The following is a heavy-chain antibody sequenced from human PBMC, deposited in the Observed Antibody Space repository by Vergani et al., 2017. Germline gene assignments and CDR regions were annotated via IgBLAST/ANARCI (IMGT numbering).Heavy chain of an antibody. CDR3: ARAPALWSGEYRLDY. V-gene: IGHV4-30-4*01. CDR2: IYYSGST. J-gene: IGHJ4*02. CDR1: GGSINSGDYY. D-gene: IGHD3-10*01. Sequence: QVQLQESGPGLVKPSQTLSLTCTVSGGSINSGDYYWSWIRPPPGKGLEWIGYIYYSGSTYYNPSLKSQITMSIDTSKNQFSLKLSSVTAADTAVYYCARAPALWSGEYRLDYWGQGTLVTVSS.